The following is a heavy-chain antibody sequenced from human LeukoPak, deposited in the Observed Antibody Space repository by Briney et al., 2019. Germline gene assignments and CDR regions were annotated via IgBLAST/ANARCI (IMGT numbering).Heavy chain of an antibody. J-gene: IGHJ5*02. V-gene: IGHV4-39*07. CDR1: GGSISSSSYY. CDR2: INHSGRS. D-gene: IGHD2-2*01. Sequence: PSETLSLTCTVSGGSISSSSYYWGWIRQPPGKGLEWIGEINHSGRSSYNPSLKSRDTISVDTSKNQFSLKLSSVTAADTAVYYCARVRNIVEVPAATRAAHGFDPWGQGTLVTVSS. CDR3: ARVRNIVEVPAATRAAHGFDP.